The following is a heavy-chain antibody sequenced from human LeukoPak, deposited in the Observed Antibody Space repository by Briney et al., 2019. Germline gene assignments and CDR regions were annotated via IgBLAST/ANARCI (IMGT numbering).Heavy chain of an antibody. CDR2: ISYSGTT. D-gene: IGHD3-22*01. V-gene: IGHV4-38-2*02. CDR3: VASSGSYDSSGYYPSWFDP. J-gene: IGHJ5*02. CDR1: GYSISSGYY. Sequence: PSETLSLTCTVSGYSISSGYYWGWIRQPPGKGLEWIGSISYSGTTYYNPSLKSRVTISLGTSNNQFSLKLASVTAADTAVYYCVASSGSYDSSGYYPSWFDPWGQGTLVTASS.